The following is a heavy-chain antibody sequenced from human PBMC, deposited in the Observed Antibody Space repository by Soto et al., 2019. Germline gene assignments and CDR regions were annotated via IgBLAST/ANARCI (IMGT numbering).Heavy chain of an antibody. V-gene: IGHV1-46*01. CDR1: GYTFTNYY. Sequence: GASVKVSCKASGYTFTNYYIHWVRQAPGQGLEWMGIIKPSVGSTSYAQKFQGRVTMTRDTSISTAYMELSRLRSDDTAVYYCARCTSATYYDFWSGYYPYYYYGMDVWGQGTTVTVSS. J-gene: IGHJ6*02. D-gene: IGHD3-3*01. CDR3: ARCTSATYYDFWSGYYPYYYYGMDV. CDR2: IKPSVGST.